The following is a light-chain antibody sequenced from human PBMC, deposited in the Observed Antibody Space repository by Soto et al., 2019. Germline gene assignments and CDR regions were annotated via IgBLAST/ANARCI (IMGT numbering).Light chain of an antibody. V-gene: IGLV2-14*01. Sequence: QSVLTQPASVFGCPGQSIALSCTGTGSDVGDYNYVSWYQQHPGKAPKLMIYDVTNRPSGVSNRFSGSKSGNTASLTISGLQAEDDADYYCTSHTTRSPLVFGTGTRVTVL. J-gene: IGLJ1*01. CDR1: GSDVGDYNY. CDR2: DVT. CDR3: TSHTTRSPLV.